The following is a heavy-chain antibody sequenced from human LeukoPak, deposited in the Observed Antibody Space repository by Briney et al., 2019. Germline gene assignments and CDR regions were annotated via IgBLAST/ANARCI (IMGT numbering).Heavy chain of an antibody. CDR2: ISSSGSTI. CDR1: GFTFSDYY. V-gene: IGHV3-11*04. J-gene: IGHJ4*02. Sequence: PGGSLRLSCAASGFTFSDYYMSWIRQAPGKGLEWVSYISSSGSTIYYADSVKGRFTISRDNAKNSLNLQMNSLRAEDTAVYYCARHQALVVVVPAAVDYWGQGTLVTVSS. CDR3: ARHQALVVVVPAAVDY. D-gene: IGHD2-2*01.